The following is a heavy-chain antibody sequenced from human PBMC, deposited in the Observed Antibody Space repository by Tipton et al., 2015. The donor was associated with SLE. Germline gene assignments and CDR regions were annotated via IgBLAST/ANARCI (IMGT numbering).Heavy chain of an antibody. D-gene: IGHD4-23*01. CDR1: GGSFETYY. CDR2: INQAIGT. J-gene: IGHJ4*02. Sequence: TLSLTCAVYGGSFETYYWTWVRQPPGKGLEWIGEINQAIGTNYNPVLKSRVTISMDTSKIQFSLKLNSVTATDTAVYYCGRGRTDAWELVGYWGQGTLVTVSS. V-gene: IGHV4-34*01. CDR3: GRGRTDAWELVGY.